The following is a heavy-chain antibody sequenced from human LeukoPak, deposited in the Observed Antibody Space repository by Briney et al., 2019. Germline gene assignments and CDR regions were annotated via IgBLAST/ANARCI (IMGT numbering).Heavy chain of an antibody. D-gene: IGHD5-18*01. CDR3: VSPRGFSYGYFDY. J-gene: IGHJ4*02. Sequence: SETLSLTCAVSGGSISSSCAYWGWIRQPPGKGLEWIGSIYYSKNTYYNPSLKSRVTISADTSKNQFSLTLGSVSATDTAVYYCVSPRGFSYGYFDYWGQGTLVTVSS. V-gene: IGHV4-39*01. CDR1: GGSISSSCAY. CDR2: IYYSKNT.